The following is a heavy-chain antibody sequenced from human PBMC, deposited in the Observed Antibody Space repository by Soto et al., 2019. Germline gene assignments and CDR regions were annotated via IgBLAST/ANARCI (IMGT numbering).Heavy chain of an antibody. CDR3: ARAASGGTSPSFRFDD. CDR2: IYHSGST. V-gene: IGHV4-30-2*01. D-gene: IGHD1-26*01. CDR1: GGSIPTGGYA. Sequence: LSPTFAVSGGSIPTGGYARCWRRPPPGKGLGWIGYIYHSGSTYSTSYIKSRVTISVDSSKTQFPRKLSSVTAADTALYYCARAASGGTSPSFRFDDWGQGSLVTVSS. J-gene: IGHJ4*02.